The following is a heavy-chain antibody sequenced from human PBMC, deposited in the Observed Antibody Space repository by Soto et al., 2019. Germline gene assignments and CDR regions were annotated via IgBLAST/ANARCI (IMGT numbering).Heavy chain of an antibody. V-gene: IGHV4-39*01. Sequence: QLQLQESGPGLLKPSETLSLTCSVSGGSISSRSYSWGWIRQPPGEGLEWIGTFYYSENTYYNPSPKSRVSISVDTSKKQFSLKVSSVTAADPAVYYCAKLAGYCSGNSCHGDYAMDVWGQGTTVTVSS. CDR1: GGSISSRSYS. D-gene: IGHD2-2*01. J-gene: IGHJ6*02. CDR3: AKLAGYCSGNSCHGDYAMDV. CDR2: FYYSENT.